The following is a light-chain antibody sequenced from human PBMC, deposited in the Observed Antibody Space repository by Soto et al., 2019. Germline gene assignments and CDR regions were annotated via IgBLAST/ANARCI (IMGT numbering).Light chain of an antibody. CDR1: QSVRSW. J-gene: IGKJ4*01. CDR2: DAS. Sequence: DIQMTQSPSTLSASVVDIVTITFLASQSVRSWLAWYQQKPGRAPKFLIYDASSLESGVPSRFSGSGSGTEFTLTISNLQPDDFATYYCQQYDNYPLTFGGGTKVDI. CDR3: QQYDNYPLT. V-gene: IGKV1-5*01.